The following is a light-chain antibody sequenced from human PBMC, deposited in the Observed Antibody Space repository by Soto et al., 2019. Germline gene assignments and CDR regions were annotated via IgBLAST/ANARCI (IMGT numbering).Light chain of an antibody. CDR1: QGIGIY. CDR2: DAS. V-gene: IGKV1-16*02. J-gene: IGKJ4*01. CDR3: QQYTSYPLT. Sequence: DIQMTQSPSSLSASIGDRVTITCRASQGIGIYLAWFQQKPGNAPKSLIYDASNLQSGVPSKFSGSGSGTVFTLTTTSLQPEDFATYYCQQYTSYPLTCGGGTRVEI.